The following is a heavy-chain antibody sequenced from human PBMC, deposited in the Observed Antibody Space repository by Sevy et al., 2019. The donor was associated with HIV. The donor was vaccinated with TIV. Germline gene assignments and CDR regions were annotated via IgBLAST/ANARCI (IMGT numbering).Heavy chain of an antibody. J-gene: IGHJ3*02. V-gene: IGHV5-51*01. D-gene: IGHD2-21*02. Sequence: GESLKISCKGSGYSFTSYWIGWVRQMPGKGLEWMGIIYPGDSDTRYSPSFQGQVTISADKSISTAYLQWSSLKASDTAMYYCARRPAYCCGDCYSDHDAFDIWGQGTMVTVSS. CDR1: GYSFTSYW. CDR3: ARRPAYCCGDCYSDHDAFDI. CDR2: IYPGDSDT.